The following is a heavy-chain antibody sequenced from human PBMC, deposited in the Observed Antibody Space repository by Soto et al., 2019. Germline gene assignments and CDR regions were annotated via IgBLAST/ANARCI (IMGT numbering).Heavy chain of an antibody. Sequence: PSETLSLTCSVSGVSLTSGTYYWSWIRQHPGTGLEWIGYIFYSGSTDYNPSLKSRVNISVDTSKNQFSLKLSSVTAADTAVYYCASTEDFFDYWGQGTLVTAPQ. CDR1: GVSLTSGTYY. CDR3: ASTEDFFDY. J-gene: IGHJ4*02. CDR2: IFYSGST. V-gene: IGHV4-31*03.